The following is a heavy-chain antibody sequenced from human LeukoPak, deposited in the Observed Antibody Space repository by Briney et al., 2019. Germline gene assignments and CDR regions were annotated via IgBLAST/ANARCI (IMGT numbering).Heavy chain of an antibody. CDR2: IIPIFGTA. D-gene: IGHD3-9*01. CDR1: GGTFSSYA. V-gene: IGHV1-69*13. J-gene: IGHJ4*02. CDR3: ARSDGYDILTGYPADY. Sequence: SVKVSCKASGGTFSSYAISWVRQAPGQGLEWMGGIIPIFGTANYAQKFQGRVTITADESTSTAYMELSSLRSEDTGVYYCARSDGYDILTGYPADYWGQGTLVTVSS.